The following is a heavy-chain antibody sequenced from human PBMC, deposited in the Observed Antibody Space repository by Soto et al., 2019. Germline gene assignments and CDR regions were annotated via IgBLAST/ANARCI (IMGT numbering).Heavy chain of an antibody. CDR2: ITTDKGKT. J-gene: IGHJ4*02. D-gene: IGHD2-8*02. CDR3: ARETGEDYFDY. Sequence: ASVKVSCKTSGYTFTSYGISWVRQAPGQGLEWMGWITTDKGKTTYAQRFQGRVTMTTDTSTSTVYMELSSLRSEDTAVYYCARETGEDYFDYWGQGTLVTVSS. CDR1: GYTFTSYG. V-gene: IGHV1-18*01.